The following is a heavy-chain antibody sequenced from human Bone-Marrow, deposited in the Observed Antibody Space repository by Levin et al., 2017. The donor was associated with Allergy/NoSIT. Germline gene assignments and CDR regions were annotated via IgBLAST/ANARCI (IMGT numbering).Heavy chain of an antibody. V-gene: IGHV2-5*02. D-gene: IGHD3-22*01. CDR3: AHTRVITAPEYFDY. CDR2: IYWDDDT. J-gene: IGHJ4*02. Sequence: QTLSLTCTLSGFSINTNGEGVGWIRQPPGKALEWLAFIYWDDDTRYSPFLTSRLTITRDPSKNQVVLSMTNMDPVDTATYYCAHTRVITAPEYFDYWGQGTLVTVSS. CDR1: GFSINTNGEG.